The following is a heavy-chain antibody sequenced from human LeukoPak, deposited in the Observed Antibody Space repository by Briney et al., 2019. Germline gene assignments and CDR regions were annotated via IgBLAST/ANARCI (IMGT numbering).Heavy chain of an antibody. CDR3: ARDSSGWYALNWFDP. Sequence: PSETLSLTCTVSGGSISIYYWSLIRQPAGKGLEWIGRIYSSGSTNYNPSLKSRVTMSVDTSKNQFSLKLSSVPAADTAVYYCARDSSGWYALNWFDPWGQGTLVTVSS. D-gene: IGHD6-19*01. J-gene: IGHJ5*02. CDR2: IYSSGST. CDR1: GGSISIYY. V-gene: IGHV4-4*07.